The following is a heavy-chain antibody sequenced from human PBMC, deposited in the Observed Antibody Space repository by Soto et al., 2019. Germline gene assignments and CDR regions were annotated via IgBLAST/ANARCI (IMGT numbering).Heavy chain of an antibody. CDR3: ARGGASSKWSDP. V-gene: IGHV4-31*03. CDR2: ISYSGTT. CDR1: GGSISSDASF. J-gene: IGHJ5*02. Sequence: QVQLQESGPGLVKPSQTLSLTCTVSGGSISSDASFWSWIRQLPGKGPEWIAFISYSGTTSYNPSLRSRVTVSADTSKSQFSLNLSSVTAADTAVYYCARGGASSKWSDPWGQGTLVTVSS. D-gene: IGHD2-15*01.